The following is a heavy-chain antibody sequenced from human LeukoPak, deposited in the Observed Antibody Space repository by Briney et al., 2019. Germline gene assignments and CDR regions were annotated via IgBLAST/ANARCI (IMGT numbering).Heavy chain of an antibody. Sequence: TPSETLSLTCTVSGGSISSGGYYWSWIRQPPGEGLEWIGYIYYSGSTNYNPSLKSRVTISVDTSKNQFSLKLSSVTAADTAVYYCAREARLYGGGAFDIWGQGTMVTVSS. CDR1: GGSISSGGYY. D-gene: IGHD4/OR15-4a*01. CDR3: AREARLYGGGAFDI. J-gene: IGHJ3*02. V-gene: IGHV4-61*08. CDR2: IYYSGST.